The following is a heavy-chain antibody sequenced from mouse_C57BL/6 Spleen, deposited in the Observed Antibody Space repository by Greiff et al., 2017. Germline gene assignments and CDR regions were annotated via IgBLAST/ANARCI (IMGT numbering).Heavy chain of an antibody. V-gene: IGHV1-69*01. Sequence: QVQLQQPGAELVMPGASVKLSCKASGYTFTSYWMHWVKQRPGQGLEWIGEIDPSDSYTNYNQKFKGKSTLTVDKSSSTAYMQLSSQTSEDSAVYYCARGGQYYFDYWGQGTTLTVSS. CDR1: GYTFTSYW. CDR3: ARGGQYYFDY. CDR2: IDPSDSYT. J-gene: IGHJ2*01.